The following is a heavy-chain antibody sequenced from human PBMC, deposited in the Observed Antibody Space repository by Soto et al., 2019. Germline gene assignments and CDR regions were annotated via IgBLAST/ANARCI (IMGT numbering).Heavy chain of an antibody. V-gene: IGHV1-18*01. CDR2: ISAYNDNT. J-gene: IGHJ4*02. CDR1: VYTFTNYG. CDR3: ARSGFYGSGSRPYYFDY. Sequence: GXSVKVSCKASVYTFTNYGISWVRQAPGQGLEWMGWISAYNDNTNYAQKLQGRVTMTTDTSTSTVYMELRSLRSDDTAVYYCARSGFYGSGSRPYYFDYWGQGTLVTVSS. D-gene: IGHD3-10*01.